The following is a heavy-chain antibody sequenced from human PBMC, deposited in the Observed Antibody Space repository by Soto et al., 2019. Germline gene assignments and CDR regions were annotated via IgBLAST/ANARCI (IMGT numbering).Heavy chain of an antibody. CDR2: ISAYNGNT. CDR3: AREITTMVRGVQSQGFDP. D-gene: IGHD3-10*01. J-gene: IGHJ5*02. V-gene: IGHV1-18*01. Sequence: ASVKVSCKASGYTFTSYGISWVRQAPGQGLEWMGWISAYNGNTNYAQKLQGRVTMTTDTSTSTAYMELRSLRSDDTAVYYCAREITTMVRGVQSQGFDPWGQGTLVTVSS. CDR1: GYTFTSYG.